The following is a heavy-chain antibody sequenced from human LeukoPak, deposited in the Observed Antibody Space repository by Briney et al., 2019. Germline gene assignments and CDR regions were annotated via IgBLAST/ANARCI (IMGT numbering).Heavy chain of an antibody. CDR2: IYYTGST. CDR1: GGSIGTNY. Sequence: SETLSLTCTVSGGSIGTNYWNWIRQPPGKGLEWLGYIYYTGSTSYNPSLKSRVTMSVDTSKNLFSLKLTSVTAADTAVYYCARARYANAWYAFDIWGHGAMVTVSS. CDR3: ARARYANAWYAFDI. J-gene: IGHJ3*02. V-gene: IGHV4-59*01. D-gene: IGHD2-2*01.